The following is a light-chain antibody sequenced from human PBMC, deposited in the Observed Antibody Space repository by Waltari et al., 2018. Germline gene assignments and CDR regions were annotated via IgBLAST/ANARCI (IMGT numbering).Light chain of an antibody. V-gene: IGLV1-47*01. CDR1: SSNIGSNY. Sequence: QSVLPQPPSASATPGQRVTLSCSGSSSNIGSNYVYWYQQLPGTAPNLLIYGNNQRPSGVPDRFSGSKSGTSASLAISGLRSEDEADYYCAAWDDSLSGWVFGGGTKLTVL. J-gene: IGLJ3*02. CDR3: AAWDDSLSGWV. CDR2: GNN.